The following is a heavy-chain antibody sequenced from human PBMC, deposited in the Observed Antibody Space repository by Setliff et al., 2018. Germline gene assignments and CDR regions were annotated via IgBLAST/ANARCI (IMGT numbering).Heavy chain of an antibody. J-gene: IGHJ5*02. D-gene: IGHD2-21*02. CDR1: GYTFTGYY. CDR2: INPNSGGT. Sequence: GASVKVSCKASGYTFTGYYMHWVRQAPGQGLEWMGRINPNSGGTNYAQKFQGRVTMTRNTSISTAYMELSSLRSEDTAVYYCASLVTAIRDGHKDTNWFDPWGQGTLVTVSS. V-gene: IGHV1-2*06. CDR3: ASLVTAIRDGHKDTNWFDP.